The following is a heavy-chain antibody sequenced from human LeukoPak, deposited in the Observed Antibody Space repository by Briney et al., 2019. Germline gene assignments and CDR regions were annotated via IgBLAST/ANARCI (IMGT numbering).Heavy chain of an antibody. CDR2: IWYDGTNK. CDR3: AKYTNGWYNLEY. Sequence: GGSLRLSCAASGFSFSTYAMHWVRQAPGKGLEWVAVIWYDGTNKYYAASVKGRFTISRDNSKNTVYLQMNSLRVEDTAVYYRAKYTNGWYNLEYWGQGTLVTVSS. CDR1: GFSFSTYA. V-gene: IGHV3-33*06. D-gene: IGHD6-19*01. J-gene: IGHJ4*02.